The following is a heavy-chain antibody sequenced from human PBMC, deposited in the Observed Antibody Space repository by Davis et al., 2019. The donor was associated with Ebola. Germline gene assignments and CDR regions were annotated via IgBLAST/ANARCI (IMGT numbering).Heavy chain of an antibody. CDR1: GFTFSDYY. Sequence: GESLKISCEVSGFTFSDYYMSWIRQAPGKGLEWIAYIGPSGNSFYCADSVKGRFTISRDNAKNSLYLQMNSLRAEDTAVYYCARSLNAGGVETYYFHYWGQGTLVTVSS. CDR2: IGPSGNSF. V-gene: IGHV3-11*04. CDR3: ARSLNAGGVETYYFHY. J-gene: IGHJ4*02. D-gene: IGHD3-3*01.